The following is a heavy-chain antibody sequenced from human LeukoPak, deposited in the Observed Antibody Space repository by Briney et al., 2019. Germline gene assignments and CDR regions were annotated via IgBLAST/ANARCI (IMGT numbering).Heavy chain of an antibody. V-gene: IGHV1-18*01. Sequence: ASVKVSCKASGYTFTSFGISWVRQAPGQGLEWMGWISAYNGNPNYAQKLQGRVTMTTETSTSTAYMELRSLRSDDTAVYYCARDYDILTASPFDPWGQGTLVTVSS. CDR3: ARDYDILTASPFDP. CDR2: ISAYNGNP. CDR1: GYTFTSFG. D-gene: IGHD3-9*01. J-gene: IGHJ5*02.